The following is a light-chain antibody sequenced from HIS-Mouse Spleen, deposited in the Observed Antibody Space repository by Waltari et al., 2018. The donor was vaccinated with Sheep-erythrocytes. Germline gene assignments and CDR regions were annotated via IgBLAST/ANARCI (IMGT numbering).Light chain of an antibody. CDR2: DVS. V-gene: IGLV2-11*01. J-gene: IGLJ1*01. CDR1: SSEVGGYNY. CDR3: CSYAGSYNHV. Sequence: QSALTQPRSASGSPGLSVTISCPGTSSEVGGYNYVSWYQQHPGKAPKLMIYDVSKRPSGVPDRFSGSKSGNTASLTISGLQAEDEADYYCCSYAGSYNHVFGTGTKVTVL.